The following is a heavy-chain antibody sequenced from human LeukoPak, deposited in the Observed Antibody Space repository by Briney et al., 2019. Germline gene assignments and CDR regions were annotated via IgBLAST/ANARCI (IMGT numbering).Heavy chain of an antibody. CDR1: GFTFSSYW. D-gene: IGHD5-24*01. CDR2: IKKDGSEK. CDR3: ARVAEMATILGQYYFDY. V-gene: IGHV3-7*01. J-gene: IGHJ4*02. Sequence: GGSLRLSGAASGFTFSSYWMSWVRQAPGKGLEWVANIKKDGSEKYYVDSVKGRFTISRDNAKNSLYLQMNRLRAEDTAVYYCARVAEMATILGQYYFDYWGQGTLVTVSS.